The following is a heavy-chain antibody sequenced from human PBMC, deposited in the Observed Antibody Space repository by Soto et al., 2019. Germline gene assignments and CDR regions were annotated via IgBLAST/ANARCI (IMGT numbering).Heavy chain of an antibody. D-gene: IGHD6-19*01. J-gene: IGHJ4*02. CDR1: GESFSGYI. CDR2: INHSGSA. V-gene: IGHV4-34*01. Sequence: SETLSLTCAVYGESFSGYIWTWIRQTPGKGLQWIGQINHSGSAYYNPSLKSRVTISVHTSNSPFSLELSSVTAADTAVYYCARGLITGSHYSGGWYYFDSWGQGTQVTVSS. CDR3: ARGLITGSHYSGGWYYFDS.